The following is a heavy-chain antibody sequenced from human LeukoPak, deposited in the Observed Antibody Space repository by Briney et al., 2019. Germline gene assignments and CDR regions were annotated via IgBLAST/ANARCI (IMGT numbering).Heavy chain of an antibody. CDR2: ISDSGGST. Sequence: GGSLRLSCSASGFPFSSYAMHWVRQAPGKGLEYVSAISDSGGSTYYADSVKGRFTISRDNSKNTLYLQMNSLRAEDTAVYYCARDVSGSSSWSDFDYWGQGTLVTVSS. CDR1: GFPFSSYA. D-gene: IGHD6-13*01. J-gene: IGHJ4*02. V-gene: IGHV3-64*04. CDR3: ARDVSGSSSWSDFDY.